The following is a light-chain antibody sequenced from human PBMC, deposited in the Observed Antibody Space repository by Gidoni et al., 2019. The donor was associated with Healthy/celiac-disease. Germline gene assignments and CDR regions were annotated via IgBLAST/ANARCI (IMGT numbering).Light chain of an antibody. CDR1: QSVSSY. CDR3: QQRSNWPPA. Sequence: PTHRLSPGERATLPCRASQSVSSYLAGYQQKPGQAPRLLIYDASNRATGIPARFSGSGSGTDFTLTISSLEPEDFAVYYCQQRSNWPPAFGQGTKVEIK. V-gene: IGKV3-11*01. CDR2: DAS. J-gene: IGKJ1*01.